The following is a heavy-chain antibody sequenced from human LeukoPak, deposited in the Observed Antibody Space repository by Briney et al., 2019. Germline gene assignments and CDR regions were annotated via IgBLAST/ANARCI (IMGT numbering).Heavy chain of an antibody. D-gene: IGHD3-9*01. CDR1: GFTVSSNY. Sequence: NPGGSLRLSCAASGFTVSSNYMGWVRQAPGKGLEWVSHISSDGHVETYVDSVRGRFTMSRDNAKDLLFLQMNGLRAEDTAVYYCARDALNGPFVISLDYWGQGALVTVSS. CDR3: ARDALNGPFVISLDY. V-gene: IGHV3-11*04. CDR2: ISSDGHVE. J-gene: IGHJ4*02.